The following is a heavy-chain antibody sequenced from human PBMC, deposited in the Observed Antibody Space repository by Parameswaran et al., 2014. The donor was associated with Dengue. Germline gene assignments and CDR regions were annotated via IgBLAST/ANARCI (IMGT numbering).Heavy chain of an antibody. V-gene: IGHV1-8*01. J-gene: IGHJ3*02. CDR2: MNPNSGNT. D-gene: IGHD3-22*01. CDR3: ASLHGSSGYRDDAFDI. Sequence: WVRQAPGQGLEWMGWMNPNSGNTGYAQKFQGRVTMTRNTSISTAYMELSSLRSEDTAVYYCASLHGSSGYRDDAFDIWGQGTMVTVSS.